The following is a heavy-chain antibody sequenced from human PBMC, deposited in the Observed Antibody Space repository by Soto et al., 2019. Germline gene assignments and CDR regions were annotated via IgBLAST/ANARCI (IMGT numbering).Heavy chain of an antibody. J-gene: IGHJ4*02. D-gene: IGHD1-26*01. V-gene: IGHV1-8*01. CDR3: ARGCHAGVDY. CDR1: GDSYTSLD. CDR2: MQPSSGRT. Sequence: ASVKASCKASGDSYTSLDINWVRQTTGQGLEWMGWMQPSSGRTGYAQKFQGRVTMTRDTSINTAYMELSSLTSDDTAFYYCARGCHAGVDYWGQGTLVTVFS.